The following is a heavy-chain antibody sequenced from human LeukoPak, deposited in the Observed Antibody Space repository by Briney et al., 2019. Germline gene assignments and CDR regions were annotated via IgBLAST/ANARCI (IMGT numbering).Heavy chain of an antibody. Sequence: GGTLRLSCAASGFTFSSYSMNWVRQAPGKGLEWVSSISSSSSYIYYADSVKGRFTISRDNAKNSLYLQMNSLRAEDTAVYYCAPLGGYGCNSGGNSGYWGQGTLVTVSS. D-gene: IGHD4-23*01. CDR2: ISSSSSYI. V-gene: IGHV3-21*01. CDR3: APLGGYGCNSGGNSGY. CDR1: GFTFSSYS. J-gene: IGHJ4*02.